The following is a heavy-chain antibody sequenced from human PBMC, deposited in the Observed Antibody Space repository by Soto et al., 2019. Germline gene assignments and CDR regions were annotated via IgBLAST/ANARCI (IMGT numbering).Heavy chain of an antibody. CDR2: IYYSGST. Sequence: SETLSLTCTVSGGSISSSSYYWGWLRQPPGKGLEWIGSIYYSGSTYYNPSLKSRVTISVDTSKNQFSLKLSSVTAADTAVYYCARHSPAISISDHWGQGTLVTVSS. D-gene: IGHD3-3*01. V-gene: IGHV4-39*01. CDR3: ARHSPAISISDH. CDR1: GGSISSSSYY. J-gene: IGHJ4*02.